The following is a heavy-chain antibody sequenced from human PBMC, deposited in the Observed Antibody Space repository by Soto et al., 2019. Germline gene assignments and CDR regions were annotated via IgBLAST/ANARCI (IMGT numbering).Heavy chain of an antibody. CDR3: ARDFVRETHKDVYYFDY. D-gene: IGHD2-8*01. V-gene: IGHV1-69*13. CDR1: GGTYSSLA. J-gene: IGHJ4*02. CDR2: IIPFFGTA. Sequence: VASVKVSCKPSGGTYSSLAISWLRQSPGQGLEWMGGIIPFFGTANYAQNFQGRITITAEESTSIVYLELSSLRSDDTAMYYGARDFVRETHKDVYYFDYWGQGVLVTVSS.